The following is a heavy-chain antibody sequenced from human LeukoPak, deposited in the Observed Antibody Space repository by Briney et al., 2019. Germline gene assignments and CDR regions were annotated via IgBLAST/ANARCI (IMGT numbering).Heavy chain of an antibody. CDR2: IYSSGST. D-gene: IGHD3-10*01. J-gene: IGHJ3*02. V-gene: IGHV4-39*07. CDR1: GGSITSSSNY. Sequence: PSETLSLTCTVSGGSITSSSNYWGWIRQPPGKTLEWIGSIYSSGSTYYNSSLKSRVIIIIDTPKNHFSLTLSSVTAADTAVYYCARSDGYGLVGIWGQGTMVTVSS. CDR3: ARSDGYGLVGI.